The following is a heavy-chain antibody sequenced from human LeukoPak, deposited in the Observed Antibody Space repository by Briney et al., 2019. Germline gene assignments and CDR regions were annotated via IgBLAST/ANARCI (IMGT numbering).Heavy chain of an antibody. CDR2: MNPNSGNT. J-gene: IGHJ5*02. V-gene: IGHV1-8*01. CDR1: GYTFTSYD. D-gene: IGHD2-2*02. CDR3: ARGGAPLGYCSSTSCSTENWFDP. Sequence: ASVKVSCKASGYTFTSYDINWVRQATGQGLQWMGWMNPNSGNTGYAQKFQGRVTMTRNTSIRTACMELSSLRSEDTAVYYCARGGAPLGYCSSTSCSTENWFDPWGQGTLVTVSS.